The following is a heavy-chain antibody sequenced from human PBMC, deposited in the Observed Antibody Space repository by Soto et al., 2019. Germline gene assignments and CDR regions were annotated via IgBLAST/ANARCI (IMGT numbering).Heavy chain of an antibody. CDR3: ARSIVVVTALDY. CDR1: GYTFTTSV. CDR2: INPGTGNT. Sequence: ASVKVSCKASGYTFTTSVIHWVRQAPGQGLEWMGWINPGTGNTKYSQKLQGRVSITRDTSASTAYMEVSSLRSEDTAVYYCARSIVVVTALDYWGQGTLVTVSS. V-gene: IGHV1-3*01. D-gene: IGHD2-21*02. J-gene: IGHJ4*02.